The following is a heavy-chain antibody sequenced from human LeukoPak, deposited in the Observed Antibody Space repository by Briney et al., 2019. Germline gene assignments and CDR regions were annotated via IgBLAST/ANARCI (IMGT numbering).Heavy chain of an antibody. D-gene: IGHD2-2*01. J-gene: IGHJ4*02. CDR3: ASRSYCSSTSCYDFDY. CDR2: INHSGST. Sequence: SETLSLTCAVYGGSLSGYYWSWIRQPPGKGLEWIGEINHSGSTNYNPSLKSRVTISVDTSKNQFSLKLSSVTAADTAVYYCASRSYCSSTSCYDFDYWGQGTLVTVSS. CDR1: GGSLSGYY. V-gene: IGHV4-34*01.